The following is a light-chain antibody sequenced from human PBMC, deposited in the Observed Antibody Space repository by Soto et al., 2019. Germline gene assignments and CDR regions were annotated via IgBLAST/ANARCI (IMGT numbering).Light chain of an antibody. Sequence: DIQMTQSPSSLSASVGDRVTITCRASQSINGYLSWYQQKPGKAPKLLIYSASSLQSGVPSRFSGSESGTDFTLTISSLQPEDFATYYCQQSYTTPTFGQGTRLDIK. J-gene: IGKJ5*01. CDR3: QQSYTTPT. CDR2: SAS. CDR1: QSINGY. V-gene: IGKV1-39*01.